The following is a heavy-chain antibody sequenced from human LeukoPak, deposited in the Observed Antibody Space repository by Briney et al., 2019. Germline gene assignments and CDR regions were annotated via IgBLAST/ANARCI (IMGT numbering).Heavy chain of an antibody. D-gene: IGHD1-26*01. Sequence: PSETLSLTCTVSGYSISSGYYWGWIRQPPGKGLEWIGSIYHSGSTYYNPSLKSRVTISVDTSKNQFSLKLSSVTAADTAVYYCAREPKDPYSGSYLRGRGYWGQGTLVTVSS. CDR3: AREPKDPYSGSYLRGRGY. CDR2: IYHSGST. V-gene: IGHV4-38-2*02. J-gene: IGHJ4*02. CDR1: GYSISSGYY.